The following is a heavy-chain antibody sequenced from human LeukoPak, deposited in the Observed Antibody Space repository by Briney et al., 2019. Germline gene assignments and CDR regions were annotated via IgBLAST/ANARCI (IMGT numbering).Heavy chain of an antibody. CDR2: IYWNDDK. J-gene: IGHJ5*02. V-gene: IGHV2-5*01. CDR3: AHIYITMVRGGPYNWFDP. CDR1: GFSVSTSGVG. Sequence: SGPTLVKPTQTLTLTCTFSGFSVSTSGVGVGWIRQPPGKAPEWLALIYWNDDKRYSPSLKSRLTITKDTSKNQVVLTMTNMDPVDTATYYCAHIYITMVRGGPYNWFDPWGQGTLVTVSS. D-gene: IGHD3-10*01.